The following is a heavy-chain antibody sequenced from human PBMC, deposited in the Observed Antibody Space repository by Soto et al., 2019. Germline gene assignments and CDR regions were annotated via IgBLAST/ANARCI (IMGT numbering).Heavy chain of an antibody. J-gene: IGHJ4*02. D-gene: IGHD2-8*02. CDR3: ARDKITGLFDY. CDR1: GGSFRGYY. CDR2: INHTGST. V-gene: IGHV4-34*01. Sequence: SETLSLTCAVYGGSFRGYYWTWIRQPPGTGLEWIGEINHTGSTNYNPSLKSRVTISVDTSKNQFSLKLTSVTAVDTAVYYCARDKITGLFDYWGQGTLVTVS.